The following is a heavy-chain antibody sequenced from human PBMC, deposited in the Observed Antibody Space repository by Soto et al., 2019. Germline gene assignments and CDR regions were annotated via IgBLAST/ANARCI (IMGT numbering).Heavy chain of an antibody. CDR1: GFSFSDYF. J-gene: IGHJ4*02. D-gene: IGHD6-19*01. CDR3: ASSGWVERLFDY. V-gene: IGHV1-46*01. CDR2: INPSGDSR. Sequence: ASVKVSCKASGFSFSDYFMHWVRQAPGQGLEWMGIINPSGDSRNYAQKFQGRVTITADESTSTAYMELSSLRSEDTAVYYCASSGWVERLFDYWGQGTLVTVSS.